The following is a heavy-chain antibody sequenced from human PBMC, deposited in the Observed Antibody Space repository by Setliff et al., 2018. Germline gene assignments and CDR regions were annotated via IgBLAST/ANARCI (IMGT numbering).Heavy chain of an antibody. J-gene: IGHJ4*02. CDR2: IHWNGDNT. V-gene: IGHV3-20*04. Sequence: PGGSLRLSCVGSGFTFKDHGMSWVRQVPGKGLEWVSGIHWNGDNTGYADSVKGRFTITRDNDRSSLHLEMNSLRSEDTATYYCTIHYIGDEWREGHWGQGTLVTVSS. D-gene: IGHD4-17*01. CDR1: GFTFKDHG. CDR3: TIHYIGDEWREGH.